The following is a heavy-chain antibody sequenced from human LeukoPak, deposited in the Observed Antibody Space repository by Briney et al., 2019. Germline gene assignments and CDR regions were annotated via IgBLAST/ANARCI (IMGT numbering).Heavy chain of an antibody. V-gene: IGHV3-9*03. Sequence: PGGSLRLSCAASGFTFDDYAMHWVRQAPGKGLEWVSGISWNSGSIGYADSVKGRFTISRDNAKNSLYLQMNSLRAEDMALYYCAKDHQLYGEGGMDVWGKGTTVTVSS. CDR1: GFTFDDYA. J-gene: IGHJ6*04. CDR3: AKDHQLYGEGGMDV. D-gene: IGHD4-17*01. CDR2: ISWNSGSI.